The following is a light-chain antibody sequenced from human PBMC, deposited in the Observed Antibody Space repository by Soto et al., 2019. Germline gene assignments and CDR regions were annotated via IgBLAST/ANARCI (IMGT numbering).Light chain of an antibody. V-gene: IGKV1-39*01. Sequence: DVQMTQSPSSLSASVGDSLTLTCRASQTVTSYLNWYQQKPGKAPKLLIYAASTLQSGVPSRFSGSGSGTEFTLTISSLQPDDFATYYCQQYNDYPWTFGQGTKVDIK. CDR2: AAS. CDR1: QTVTSY. J-gene: IGKJ1*01. CDR3: QQYNDYPWT.